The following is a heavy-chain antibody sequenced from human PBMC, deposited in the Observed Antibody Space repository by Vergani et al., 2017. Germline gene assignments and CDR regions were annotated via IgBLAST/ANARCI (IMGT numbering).Heavy chain of an antibody. Sequence: QVQLVESGGGLVKPGGSLRLSCAASGFTFSDYYMSWIRQAPGKGLEWVSYISSSGSTIYYADSVKGRFTISRDNAKNSLYLQMNSLRAEDTAVYYCARDPVLLWDDGINYYYYGMDVWGQGTTVTVSS. J-gene: IGHJ6*02. CDR1: GFTFSDYY. CDR3: ARDPVLLWDDGINYYYYGMDV. V-gene: IGHV3-11*01. D-gene: IGHD3-10*01. CDR2: ISSSGSTI.